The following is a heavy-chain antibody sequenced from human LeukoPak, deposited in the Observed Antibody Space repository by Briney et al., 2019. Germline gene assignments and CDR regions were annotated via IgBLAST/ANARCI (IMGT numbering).Heavy chain of an antibody. CDR2: ISAYNGNT. CDR3: ARIKGGWAVAHLNWLDP. CDR1: GYTFTSYG. V-gene: IGHV1-18*01. Sequence: GASVKVSCKASGYTFTSYGISWVRQAPGQGLEWMGWISAYNGNTNYAQKLQGRVTMTTDTSTSTAYMELRSLRSDDTAVYYCARIKGGWAVAHLNWLDPWGQGTLVTVSS. D-gene: IGHD6-19*01. J-gene: IGHJ5*02.